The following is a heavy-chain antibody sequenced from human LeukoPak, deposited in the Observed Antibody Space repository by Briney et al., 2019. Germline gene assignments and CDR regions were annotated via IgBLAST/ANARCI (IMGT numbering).Heavy chain of an antibody. D-gene: IGHD3-10*01. J-gene: IGHJ4*02. Sequence: ASVKVSCKASGYTFTSYDIKWVLQATGQGLEWMGWMNPNSGNTGYAQKFQGRVTMTRNTSISTAYMELSSLRSEDTAVYYCARGDIYYGSGSSPFDYWGQGTLVTVSS. CDR1: GYTFTSYD. V-gene: IGHV1-8*01. CDR3: ARGDIYYGSGSSPFDY. CDR2: MNPNSGNT.